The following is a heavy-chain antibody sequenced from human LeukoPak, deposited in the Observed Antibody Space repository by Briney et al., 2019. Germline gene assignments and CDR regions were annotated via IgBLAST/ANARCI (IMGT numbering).Heavy chain of an antibody. CDR3: ARDSSTSIFSLNAFDI. CDR2: ITNSGNSK. Sequence: GGSLRLSCAASEFTFSSYSMNWVRQAPGKGLEWVSYITNSGNSKSYADSVKGRFTISRDNTKNSLYLQMNGLRAEDTAVYYCARDSSTSIFSLNAFDIWGQGTMVTVSS. V-gene: IGHV3-48*01. D-gene: IGHD2-2*01. CDR1: EFTFSSYS. J-gene: IGHJ3*02.